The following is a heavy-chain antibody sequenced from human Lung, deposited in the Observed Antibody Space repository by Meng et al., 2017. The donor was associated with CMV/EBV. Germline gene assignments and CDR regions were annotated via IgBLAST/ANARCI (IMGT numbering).Heavy chain of an antibody. CDR3: ARVDRSMIVS. J-gene: IGHJ4*02. CDR1: GGSISSGGYY. V-gene: IGHV4-31*03. Sequence: LTCTVSGGSISSGGYYWSWIRQHPGKGLEWIGYIYYSGSTCYNPSLKSRVTISVDTSKNQFSLKLSSVTAADTAVYYCARVDRSMIVSWGQGTLVTVSS. D-gene: IGHD3-22*01. CDR2: IYYSGST.